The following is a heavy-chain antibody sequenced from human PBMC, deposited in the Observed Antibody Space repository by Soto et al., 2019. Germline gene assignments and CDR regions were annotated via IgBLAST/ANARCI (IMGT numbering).Heavy chain of an antibody. CDR3: ARGPKYYDILTGYLWDPPDREWYDP. CDR1: GGSISSYY. CDR2: IYYSGST. V-gene: IGHV4-59*01. J-gene: IGHJ5*02. D-gene: IGHD3-9*01. Sequence: SETLSLTCTVSGGSISSYYWSWIRQPPGKGLEWIGYIYYSGSTNYNPSLKSRVTISVDTSRNQFSLKLSSVTAADTAVYYCARGPKYYDILTGYLWDPPDREWYDPWGQGTLVTVSS.